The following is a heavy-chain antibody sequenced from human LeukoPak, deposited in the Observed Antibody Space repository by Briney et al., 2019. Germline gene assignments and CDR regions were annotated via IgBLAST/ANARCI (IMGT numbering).Heavy chain of an antibody. V-gene: IGHV3-33*06. CDR3: AKEGDWNYGYFDY. J-gene: IGHJ4*02. Sequence: GGSLRLSCAASGFTFSSYGMHWVRQAPGKGLEWVAVIWYDGSNKYYADSVKGRFTISRDNSKNTLYLQTNSLRAEDTAVYYCAKEGDWNYGYFDYWGQGTLVTVSS. CDR2: IWYDGSNK. D-gene: IGHD1-7*01. CDR1: GFTFSSYG.